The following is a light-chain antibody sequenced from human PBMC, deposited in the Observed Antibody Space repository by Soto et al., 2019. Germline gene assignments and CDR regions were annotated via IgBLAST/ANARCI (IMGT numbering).Light chain of an antibody. CDR2: KAS. V-gene: IGKV1-5*03. CDR3: QQYTDNGT. Sequence: DIQMTQSPSTLFVSVGDRVTFTCRASQSISSWLAWYQQKPGTAPNLLIYKASTLQSGVPSRFSGSGSGTEFTLTISSLQPDASATYYCQQYTDNGTFDQGTKV. J-gene: IGKJ1*01. CDR1: QSISSW.